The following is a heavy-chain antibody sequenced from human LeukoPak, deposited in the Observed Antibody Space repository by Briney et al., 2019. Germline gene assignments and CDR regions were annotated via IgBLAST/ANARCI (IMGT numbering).Heavy chain of an antibody. Sequence: PGGSLRLSCAASGFTFSSYAMSWVRQAPGKGLEWVSAISGSGSTIYYADSVKGRFTISRDNAKNSLYLQMNSLRAEDTAVYYCARDWRVPSSSWYMHWGQGTLVTVSS. J-gene: IGHJ4*02. D-gene: IGHD6-13*01. V-gene: IGHV3-48*04. CDR3: ARDWRVPSSSWYMH. CDR1: GFTFSSYA. CDR2: ISGSGSTI.